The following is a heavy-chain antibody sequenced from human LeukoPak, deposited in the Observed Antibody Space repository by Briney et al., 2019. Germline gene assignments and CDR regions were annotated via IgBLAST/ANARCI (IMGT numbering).Heavy chain of an antibody. J-gene: IGHJ3*02. CDR1: GFTFSSYA. D-gene: IGHD2-15*01. V-gene: IGHV3-30-3*01. Sequence: GGSLRLSCAASGFTFSSYAMHWVRQAPGKGLEWVAVISYDGSNKYYADSVKGRFTISRDNSKNTLYLQMNSLRAEDTAVYYCAREGYCSGGSCYSTRAFDIWGQGTMVTVSS. CDR2: ISYDGSNK. CDR3: AREGYCSGGSCYSTRAFDI.